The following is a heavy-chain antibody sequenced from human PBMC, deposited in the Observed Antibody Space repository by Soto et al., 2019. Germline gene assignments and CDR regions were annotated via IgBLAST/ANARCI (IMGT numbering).Heavy chain of an antibody. CDR3: AKGRDILTGYYFDY. V-gene: IGHV1-8*01. Sequence: ASVKVSCKASGYTFTSYDINWVRQATGQGLEWMGWMNPNSGNTGYAQKFQGRVTMTRNTSISTAYMELSSLRSEDTAVYYCAKGRDILTGYYFDYWGQGTLVTVSS. D-gene: IGHD3-9*01. CDR1: GYTFTSYD. CDR2: MNPNSGNT. J-gene: IGHJ4*02.